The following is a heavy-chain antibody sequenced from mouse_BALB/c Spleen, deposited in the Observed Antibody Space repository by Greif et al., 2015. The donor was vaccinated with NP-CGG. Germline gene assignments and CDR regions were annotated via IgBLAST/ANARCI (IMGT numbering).Heavy chain of an antibody. CDR2: ISYSGST. CDR3: ARGHSSGYGGFAY. CDR1: GDSITSGY. V-gene: IGHV3-8*02. D-gene: IGHD3-1*01. J-gene: IGHJ3*01. Sequence: DVKLVESGPSLVKPSQTLSLTCSVTGDSITSGYWNWIRKFPGNKLEYMGYISYSGSTYYNPSLKSRISITRDTSKNQYYLQLNSVTTEDAATYYCARGHSSGYGGFAYWGQGTLVTVSA.